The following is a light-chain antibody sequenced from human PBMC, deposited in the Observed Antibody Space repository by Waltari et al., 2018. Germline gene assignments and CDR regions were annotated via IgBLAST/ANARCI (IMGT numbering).Light chain of an antibody. Sequence: DIQMTQSPSTLSASVGDTVTITCRASQTMSNWLAWYQQKPGKAPKVLIYKASNLQSGVPSRFSGSGSWTEFTLTISSLQPDDFATYYCQHFSTYSTFGQGTKVEIK. CDR3: QHFSTYST. V-gene: IGKV1-5*03. CDR1: QTMSNW. CDR2: KAS. J-gene: IGKJ1*01.